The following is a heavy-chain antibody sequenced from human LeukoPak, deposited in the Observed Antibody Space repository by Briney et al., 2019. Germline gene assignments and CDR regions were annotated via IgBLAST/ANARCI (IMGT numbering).Heavy chain of an antibody. V-gene: IGHV4-59*12. CDR3: AREIRGTFDI. D-gene: IGHD5-12*01. CDR1: GGSTSSYY. J-gene: IGHJ3*02. Sequence: SETLSLTCTVSGGSTSSYYWSWIRQPPGKGLEWIGYIYYSGSTNYNPSLKSRVTISVDTSKNQFSLKLSSVTAADTAVCYCAREIRGTFDIWGQGTMVTVSS. CDR2: IYYSGST.